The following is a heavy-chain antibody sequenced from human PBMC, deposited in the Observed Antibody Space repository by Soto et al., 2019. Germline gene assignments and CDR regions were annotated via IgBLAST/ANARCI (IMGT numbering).Heavy chain of an antibody. CDR2: ISASNGNR. D-gene: IGHD2-2*01. J-gene: IGHJ4*02. Sequence: QVQLVQSGAEVKKHGASVKVSCKASGYDFSSYGISWLRQAPGQGLEWMGWISASNGNRDYAQQFQGRVTMTSDTSRTTAYMELRRLRSDDTAVYYCVRDPQRNDYWGQGTLVNVSS. V-gene: IGHV1-18*04. CDR3: VRDPQRNDY. CDR1: GYDFSSYG.